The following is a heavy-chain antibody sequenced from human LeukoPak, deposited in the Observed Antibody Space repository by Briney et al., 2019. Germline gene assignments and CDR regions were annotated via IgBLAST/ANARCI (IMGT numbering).Heavy chain of an antibody. CDR1: GFTFSSYG. V-gene: IGHV3-33*06. D-gene: IGHD3-3*01. Sequence: PGGSLRLSCAASGFTFSSYGMHWVRQAPGKGLEWVAVIWYDGSNKYYADSVKGRFTISRDNSKNTLYLQMNSLRAEDTAVYYCAKEGGTIFNWFDPWGQGTLVTVSS. CDR3: AKEGGTIFNWFDP. J-gene: IGHJ5*02. CDR2: IWYDGSNK.